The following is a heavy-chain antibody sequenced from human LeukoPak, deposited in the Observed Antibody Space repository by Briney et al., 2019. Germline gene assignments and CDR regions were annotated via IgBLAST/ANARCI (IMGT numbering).Heavy chain of an antibody. J-gene: IGHJ6*02. CDR1: GFTFSSYW. D-gene: IGHD5-24*01. CDR2: TNSDGSST. CDR3: ARMAAPYYYYYYGMDV. V-gene: IGHV3-74*01. Sequence: GGSLRLSCAASGFTFSSYWMHWVRPAPGKGLVWVSRTNSDGSSTRYADSVKGRFTISRDNAKNTLYLQMNTLRAEDTAVYYCARMAAPYYYYYYGMDVWGQGTTVTVSS.